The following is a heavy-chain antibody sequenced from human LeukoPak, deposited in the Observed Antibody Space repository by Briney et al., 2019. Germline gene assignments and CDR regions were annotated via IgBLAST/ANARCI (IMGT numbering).Heavy chain of an antibody. J-gene: IGHJ4*02. Sequence: SETLSLTCTVSGGSVSSYEYYWGWIRQPPGKGLEWIGNIYYTGSTYYNPSLRSRVTMSVDTSKNQFSLKMSSVTAADTAVYYCARLSKGRYFDYIFDHWGQGTVVTVSS. CDR2: IYYTGST. V-gene: IGHV4-39*01. CDR3: ARLSKGRYFDYIFDH. D-gene: IGHD3-9*01. CDR1: GGSVSSYEYY.